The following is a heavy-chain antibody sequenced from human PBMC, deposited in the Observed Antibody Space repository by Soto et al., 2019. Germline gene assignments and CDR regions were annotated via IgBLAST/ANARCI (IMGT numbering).Heavy chain of an antibody. J-gene: IGHJ6*02. V-gene: IGHV3-33*01. D-gene: IGHD3-22*01. CDR1: GFTISSYG. Sequence: PGGSLRLSCAASGFTISSYGMHWVRQTPGKGLEWVAVIWYDGSNKYYADSVKGRFTISRDNSKNTLYLQMNSLRAEDTAVYYYARLYDSWWGYYYYGMDVWGQGTTVTVSS. CDR2: IWYDGSNK. CDR3: ARLYDSWWGYYYYGMDV.